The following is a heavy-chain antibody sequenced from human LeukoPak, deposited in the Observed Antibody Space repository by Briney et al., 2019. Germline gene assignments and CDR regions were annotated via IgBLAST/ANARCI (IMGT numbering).Heavy chain of an antibody. D-gene: IGHD6-19*01. CDR3: ASLVNMAGMIFFDI. CDR1: GGSISSGDYY. J-gene: IGHJ3*02. CDR2: IYYSGST. V-gene: IGHV4-30-4*01. Sequence: SETLSLTCTVSGGSISSGDYYWSWIRQPPGKGLEWIGYIYYSGSTYYNPSLKSRVTISVDTSKNQFSLNLSSVTAADTAVYYCASLVNMAGMIFFDIWGQGTMVTVSS.